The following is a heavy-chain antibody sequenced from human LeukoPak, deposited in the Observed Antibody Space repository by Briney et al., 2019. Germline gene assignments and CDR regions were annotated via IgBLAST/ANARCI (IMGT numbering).Heavy chain of an antibody. D-gene: IGHD1-26*01. CDR2: INHSGST. V-gene: IGHV4-34*01. CDR3: ARGPSGYSSI. J-gene: IGHJ3*02. CDR1: GGSFSGYY. Sequence: SETLSLTCAVYGGSFSGYYWSWIRQPPGKGLEWIGEINHSGSTNYNPSLKSRVTISVDTSKNQFSLKLSSVTAADTAVYYCARGPSGYSSIWGQGTMVTVSS.